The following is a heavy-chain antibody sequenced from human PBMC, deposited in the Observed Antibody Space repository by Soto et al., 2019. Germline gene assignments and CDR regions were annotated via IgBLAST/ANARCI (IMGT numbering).Heavy chain of an antibody. V-gene: IGHV4-59*01. CDR1: GASISTYY. CDR3: ATWLRRMASIGNYYYGMDV. D-gene: IGHD3-16*01. Sequence: SETLSLTCTVSGASISTYYWTWIRQAPGKGLEWIGYLYYSGNTNYNPSLKSRVTMSVDTSKNHFYLTLTSATAADTAVYYCATWLRRMASIGNYYYGMDVWGQGTAVTVSS. J-gene: IGHJ6*02. CDR2: LYYSGNT.